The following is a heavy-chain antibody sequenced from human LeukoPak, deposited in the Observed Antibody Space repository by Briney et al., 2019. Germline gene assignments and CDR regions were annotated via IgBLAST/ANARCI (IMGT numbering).Heavy chain of an antibody. CDR2: INQDENEK. D-gene: IGHD3-10*01. J-gene: IGHJ4*02. CDR1: GFPFHTYW. Sequence: GGSLSLSCAASGFPFHTYWRTWVRQAPGKGLEWVANINQDENEKYYLDSVKGRFTISRDNAETSLFLQMTSLRVEDTAIYYCARGLYGSGRRSLMAHWGPGTLVAVSS. V-gene: IGHV3-7*01. CDR3: ARGLYGSGRRSLMAH.